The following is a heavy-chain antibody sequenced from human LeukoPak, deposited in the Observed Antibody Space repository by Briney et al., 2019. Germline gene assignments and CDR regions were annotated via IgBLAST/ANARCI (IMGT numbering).Heavy chain of an antibody. D-gene: IGHD4/OR15-4a*01. CDR3: AKELRLWGYDKTLDY. Sequence: GRSLRLSCAASGFTFDDYAMHWVRQAPGKGLEWVSGISWDRGSIGYADSVKGRFTISRDNAKNSLYLQMNSLGAEDTALYYCAKELRLWGYDKTLDYWGQGTLVTVSS. V-gene: IGHV3-9*01. CDR2: ISWDRGSI. J-gene: IGHJ4*02. CDR1: GFTFDDYA.